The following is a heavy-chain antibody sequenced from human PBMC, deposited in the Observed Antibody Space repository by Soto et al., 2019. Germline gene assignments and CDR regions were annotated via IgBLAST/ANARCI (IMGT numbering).Heavy chain of an antibody. CDR3: ARPMTTANWFDP. CDR1: GGSISSSSYY. CDR2: IYYSGST. J-gene: IGHJ5*02. V-gene: IGHV4-39*01. Sequence: SETLSLTCTVSGGSISSSSYYWGWIRQPPGKGLEWIGSIYYSGSTYYNPSLKSRVTISVDTSKNQFSLKLSSVTAADTAVYYCARPMTTANWFDPWGQGTLVTVSS. D-gene: IGHD4-4*01.